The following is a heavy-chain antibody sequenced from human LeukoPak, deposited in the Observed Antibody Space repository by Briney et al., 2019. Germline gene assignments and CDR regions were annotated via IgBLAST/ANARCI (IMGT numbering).Heavy chain of an antibody. D-gene: IGHD2-15*01. J-gene: IGHJ4*02. V-gene: IGHV4-59*10. Sequence: SETLSLTCAVYGGSFSSYYWSWIRQPAGKGLEWIGRIYTSGSTNYNPSLKSRVTMSVDTSKNQFSLKLSSVTAADTAVYYCATFYSLGYCSGGSCYETDYWGQGTLVTVSS. CDR1: GGSFSSYY. CDR3: ATFYSLGYCSGGSCYETDY. CDR2: IYTSGST.